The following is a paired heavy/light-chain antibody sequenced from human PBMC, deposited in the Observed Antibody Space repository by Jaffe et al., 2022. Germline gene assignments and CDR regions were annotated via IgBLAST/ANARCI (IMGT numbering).Heavy chain of an antibody. D-gene: IGHD6-13*01. J-gene: IGHJ1*01. Sequence: QVQLVQSGAEVKKPGASVKVSCKVSGYTLTELSMHWVRQAPGKGLEWMGGFDPEDGETIYAQKFQGRVTMTEDTSTDTAYMELSSLRSEDTAVYYCATVTGYSSSWYGEYFQHWGQGTLVTVSS. V-gene: IGHV1-24*01. CDR2: FDPEDGET. CDR3: ATVTGYSSSWYGEYFQH. CDR1: GYTLTELS.
Light chain of an antibody. CDR3: QSYDSSLSGSLYV. CDR1: SSNIGAGYD. V-gene: IGLV1-40*01. J-gene: IGLJ1*01. Sequence: QSVLTQPPSVSGAPGQRVTISCTGSSSNIGAGYDVHWYQQLPGTAPKLLIYGNSNRPSGVPDRFSGSKSGTSASLAITGLQAEDEADYYCQSYDSSLSGSLYVFGTGTKVTVL. CDR2: GNS.